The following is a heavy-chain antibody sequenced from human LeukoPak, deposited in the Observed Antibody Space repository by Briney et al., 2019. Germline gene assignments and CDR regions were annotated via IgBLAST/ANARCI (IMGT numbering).Heavy chain of an antibody. D-gene: IGHD3-22*01. J-gene: IGHJ4*02. Sequence: GGSLRLSCAASGFTFSSYWMHWVRHAPGKGLVWVSRINSDGSSTSYADSVKGRLTISRDNAKNTLYLQMNSLRAEDTAVYYCARGSYYYDSSGSLRSDYWGQGTLVTVSS. CDR2: INSDGSST. V-gene: IGHV3-74*01. CDR1: GFTFSSYW. CDR3: ARGSYYYDSSGSLRSDY.